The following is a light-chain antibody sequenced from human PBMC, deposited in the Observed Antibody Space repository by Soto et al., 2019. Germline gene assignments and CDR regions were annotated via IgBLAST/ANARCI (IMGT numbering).Light chain of an antibody. J-gene: IGKJ5*01. V-gene: IGKV3-11*01. CDR1: QSVRTY. Sequence: EIVLQKSPATMSLSPGDSSTLSCRERQSVRTYLAWYPQRPGQAPRLLIYDASYRATDIPPRFSGSGSGTDFTLTIRRLEPEDFAVYYCQQRSSWPPTITVGQGTRLEIK. CDR2: DAS. CDR3: QQRSSWPPTIT.